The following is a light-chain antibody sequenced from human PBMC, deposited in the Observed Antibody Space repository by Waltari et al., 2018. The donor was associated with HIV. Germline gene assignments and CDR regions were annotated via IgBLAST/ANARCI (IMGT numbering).Light chain of an antibody. CDR2: DTS. V-gene: IGKV3-11*01. Sequence: EIVLTQSPATLSLSPGERATLSCRASQSVSSFVAWYQQKPGQAPRLLIYDTSKRATGIPARFSGSGSETDFTLTICSLEPEDFAVYYCQQRSSWPITFGQGTRLEIK. J-gene: IGKJ5*01. CDR1: QSVSSF. CDR3: QQRSSWPIT.